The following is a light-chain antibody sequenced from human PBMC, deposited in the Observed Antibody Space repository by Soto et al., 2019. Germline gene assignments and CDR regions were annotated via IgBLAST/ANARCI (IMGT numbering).Light chain of an antibody. CDR1: SSDIGSYNL. J-gene: IGLJ3*02. Sequence: QSALTQPASVSGSPGQSITISCTGTSSDIGSYNLVSWYQHHPGKAPKLIIYEGGKRPSGVSNRFSGSKSGNTASLTISGLQAEDEADYYCCSYARSSSWVFGGGTKGTVL. CDR3: CSYARSSSWV. V-gene: IGLV2-23*01. CDR2: EGG.